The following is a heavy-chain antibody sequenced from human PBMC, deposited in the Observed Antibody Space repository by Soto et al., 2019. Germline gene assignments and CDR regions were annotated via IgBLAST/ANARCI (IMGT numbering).Heavy chain of an antibody. CDR1: GVSISSYF. D-gene: IGHD3-16*02. V-gene: IGHV4-59*01. CDR2: TYHRGST. J-gene: IGHJ4*02. CDR3: ACIGGYHGPLDY. Sequence: PSETLSLTCSVSGVSISSYFWSWIRQPPGRGVEWIRYTYHRGSTNYSHSLKSRVAISLDTSENQFSLKVNSVTAANTAVYYCACIGGYHGPLDYWGQGTPVTVSS.